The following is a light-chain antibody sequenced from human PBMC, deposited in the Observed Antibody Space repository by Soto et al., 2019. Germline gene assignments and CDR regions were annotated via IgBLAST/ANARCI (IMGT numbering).Light chain of an antibody. J-gene: IGKJ2*01. V-gene: IGKV3-20*01. Sequence: ESVLTQSPGTLSLSPGERATLSCRASQRVTNDYLAWYQQKPGQAPRILIYGASNRPAGVPERFIGSGSGTDFTLTIDRLEPEDFAVYYCQQYGRFYVYIFGQGTRLEI. CDR2: GAS. CDR3: QQYGRFYVYI. CDR1: QRVTNDY.